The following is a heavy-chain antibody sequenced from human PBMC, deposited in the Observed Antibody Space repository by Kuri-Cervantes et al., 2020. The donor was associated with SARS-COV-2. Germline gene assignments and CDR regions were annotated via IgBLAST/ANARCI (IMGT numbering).Heavy chain of an antibody. CDR2: IFRSGIT. Sequence: GSLRLSCTVSGGSITTYSYYWGWIRQPPGKGLEWIGSIFRSGITYYNPSLKSRVTMSVDTTKNQFSLKLSSVTAADTAVYYCARIDYHTSGYYYYYYYMDVWGKGTTVTVSS. V-gene: IGHV4-39*01. CDR1: GGSITTYSYY. J-gene: IGHJ6*03. D-gene: IGHD3-22*01. CDR3: ARIDYHTSGYYYYYYYMDV.